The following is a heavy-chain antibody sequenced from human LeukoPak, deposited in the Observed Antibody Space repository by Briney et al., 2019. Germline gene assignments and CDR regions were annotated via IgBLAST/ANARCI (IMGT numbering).Heavy chain of an antibody. D-gene: IGHD3-10*01. CDR3: ARDLYSRRVNYYGSGSYFAY. V-gene: IGHV1-2*02. J-gene: IGHJ4*02. CDR1: GYNFTGYY. Sequence: ASVKVSCKASGYNFTGYYLHWVRQAPGQGLEWMGWINPNTGGTKYAQKFQGRVTMTRDTSISTAYMELSRLRSDDTAVYYCARDLYSRRVNYYGSGSYFAYWGQGTLVTVSS. CDR2: INPNTGGT.